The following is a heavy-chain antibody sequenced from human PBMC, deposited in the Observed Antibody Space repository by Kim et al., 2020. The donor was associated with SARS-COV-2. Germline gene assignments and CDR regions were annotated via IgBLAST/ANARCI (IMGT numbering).Heavy chain of an antibody. Sequence: SETLSLTCAVYGGSFSGYYWNWIRQSPGKGLEWIGEINHSGSSRYNPSLKSRVTLSVDTSKNQFSLKLTSVTAADTAVYYCARGKFRDFLSAMQYWSQGT. V-gene: IGHV4-34*01. D-gene: IGHD3-3*01. CDR3: ARGKFRDFLSAMQY. J-gene: IGHJ1*01. CDR1: GGSFSGYY. CDR2: INHSGSS.